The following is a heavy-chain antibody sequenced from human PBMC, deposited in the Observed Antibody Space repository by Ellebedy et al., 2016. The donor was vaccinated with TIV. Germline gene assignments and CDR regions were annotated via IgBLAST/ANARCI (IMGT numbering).Heavy chain of an antibody. D-gene: IGHD1-26*01. J-gene: IGHJ4*02. Sequence: MPSETLSLTCTVSSASISTSYWSRIRQTPEKGLQWIGYISNTGRTNYNPSLQSRVTISVDTSRNQFSLKLTSVTAADTAVYYCARDRSGSYDYWGQGTLITVSS. CDR2: ISNTGRT. CDR1: SASISTSY. CDR3: ARDRSGSYDY. V-gene: IGHV4-59*01.